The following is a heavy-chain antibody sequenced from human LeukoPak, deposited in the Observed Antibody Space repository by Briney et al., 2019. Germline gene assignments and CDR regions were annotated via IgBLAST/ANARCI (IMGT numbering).Heavy chain of an antibody. V-gene: IGHV3-30*02. D-gene: IGHD5-18*01. CDR1: GFTFSSYG. CDR3: HVTVYTAMVTVFDY. Sequence: PGRSLRLSCAASGFTFSSYGMHWVRQAPGKGLEWVAFIRYDGSNKYYADSVKGRFTISRDNSKNTLYLQMNSLRAEDTAVYYCHVTVYTAMVTVFDYWGQGTLVTVSS. CDR2: IRYDGSNK. J-gene: IGHJ4*02.